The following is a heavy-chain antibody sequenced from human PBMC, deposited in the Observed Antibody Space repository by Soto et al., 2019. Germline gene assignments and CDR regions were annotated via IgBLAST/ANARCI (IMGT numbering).Heavy chain of an antibody. D-gene: IGHD2-2*01. CDR1: GFTFSSYS. J-gene: IGHJ4*02. Sequence: GGSLRLSCAASGFTFSSYSMNWVRQAPGKGLEWVSYISSSSSTIYYADSVKGRFTISRDNAKNSLYLQMNSLRAEDTAVYYCARDRLGEYQLLLDYWGQGTLVTVSS. CDR3: ARDRLGEYQLLLDY. V-gene: IGHV3-48*01. CDR2: ISSSSSTI.